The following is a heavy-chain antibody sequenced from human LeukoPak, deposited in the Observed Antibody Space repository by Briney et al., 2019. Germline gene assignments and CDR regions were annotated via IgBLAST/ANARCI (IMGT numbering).Heavy chain of an antibody. D-gene: IGHD3-22*01. CDR3: ARGASSGYYDSSGSGTLDP. CDR2: IYYSGST. Sequence: SETLSLTCTVSGGSISSYYWSWIRKPPGKGLEWIGYIYYSGSTNYNPSLKSRVTISVDTSKNQFSLKLSSVTAADTAVYYCARGASSGYYDSSGSGTLDPWGQGTLVTVSS. CDR1: GGSISSYY. J-gene: IGHJ5*02. V-gene: IGHV4-59*01.